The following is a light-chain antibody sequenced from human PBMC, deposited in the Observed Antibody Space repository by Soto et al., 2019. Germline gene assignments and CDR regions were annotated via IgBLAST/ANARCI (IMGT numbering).Light chain of an antibody. J-gene: IGKJ5*01. CDR2: DAS. CDR3: QQYDNLPIT. Sequence: DVQMTQSPSSLSASVGDSLTLTCRASQTVTSYLNWYQQKPGKAPKLLIYDASNLETGVPSRFSGSGSGTDFTFTISSLQPEDIATYYCQQYDNLPITFGQGTRLEIK. CDR1: QTVTSY. V-gene: IGKV1-33*01.